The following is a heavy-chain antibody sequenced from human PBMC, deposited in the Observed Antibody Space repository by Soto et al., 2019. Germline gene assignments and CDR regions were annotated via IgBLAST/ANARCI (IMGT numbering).Heavy chain of an antibody. CDR3: TRARGTIPESGYLSAYFQH. D-gene: IGHD3-22*01. CDR1: GFTFGDYA. Sequence: GGSLRLSCTASGFTFGDYAMSWVRQAPGKGLEGVGFIRSKAYGGTTEYAASVKGRFTISRDDSKSIAYLQMNSLKTEDTAVYYCTRARGTIPESGYLSAYFQHWGQGTLVTVSS. CDR2: IRSKAYGGTT. V-gene: IGHV3-49*04. J-gene: IGHJ1*01.